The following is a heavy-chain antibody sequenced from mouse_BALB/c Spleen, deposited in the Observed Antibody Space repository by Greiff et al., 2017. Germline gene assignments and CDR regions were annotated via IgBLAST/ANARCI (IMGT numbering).Heavy chain of an antibody. CDR1: GFTFTDYY. CDR3: ARKDGYYYAMDY. Sequence: EVKLMESGGGLVQPGGSLRLSCATSGFTFTDYYMSWVRQPPGKALEWLGFIRNKANGYTTEYSASVKGRFTISRDNSQSILYLQMNTLRAEDSATYYCARKDGYYYAMDYWGQGTSVTVSS. J-gene: IGHJ4*01. V-gene: IGHV7-3*02. CDR2: IRNKANGYTT. D-gene: IGHD2-3*01.